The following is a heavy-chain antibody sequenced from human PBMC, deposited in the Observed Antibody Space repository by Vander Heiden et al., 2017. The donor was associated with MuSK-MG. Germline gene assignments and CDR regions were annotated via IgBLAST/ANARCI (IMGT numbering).Heavy chain of an antibody. CDR2: ISGSGDNT. J-gene: IGHJ4*02. Sequence: VRPLESGGGLLQPGGSLRLSCAASDFSVRRHAMTCVRPPQGKGLDWVLVISGSGDNTKYADSVKGRFTISRGNSKNTLYLQMNSLRAEDTAVYSCARDCSGDCRHFDYWGQGTRVTVSS. CDR1: DFSVRRHA. D-gene: IGHD2-21*02. V-gene: IGHV3-23*01. CDR3: ARDCSGDCRHFDY.